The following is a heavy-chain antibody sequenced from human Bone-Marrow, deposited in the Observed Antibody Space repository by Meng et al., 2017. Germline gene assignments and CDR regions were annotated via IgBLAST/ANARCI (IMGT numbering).Heavy chain of an antibody. Sequence: QVQLVESGGGVVQPGRSLRLSCAASGFTFSSYAMHWVRQAPGKGLEWVAVISYDGTNKYYADSVKGRFTISRDNSKNTLYLQMNSLRPDDTAVYYCVRDVHHPWFSWGQGTLVTVSS. D-gene: IGHD3-10*01. V-gene: IGHV3-30-3*01. J-gene: IGHJ5*02. CDR1: GFTFSSYA. CDR2: ISYDGTNK. CDR3: VRDVHHPWFS.